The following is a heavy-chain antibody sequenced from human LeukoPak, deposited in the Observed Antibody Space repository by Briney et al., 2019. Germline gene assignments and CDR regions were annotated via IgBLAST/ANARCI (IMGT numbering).Heavy chain of an antibody. V-gene: IGHV1-2*02. J-gene: IGHJ5*02. Sequence: ASVKVSCKASGYTFTGYYMHWVRQAPGQGLEWMGWINPNSGGTNYAQKFRGRVTMTRDTSISTAYMELSRLRSDDTAVYYCARAANTAMVSCWFDPWDQGTLVTVSS. CDR2: INPNSGGT. D-gene: IGHD5-18*01. CDR1: GYTFTGYY. CDR3: ARAANTAMVSCWFDP.